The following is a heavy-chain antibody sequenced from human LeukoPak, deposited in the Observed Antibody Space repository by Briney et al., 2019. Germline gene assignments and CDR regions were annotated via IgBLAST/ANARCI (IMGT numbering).Heavy chain of an antibody. Sequence: PGGSLRLSCTASGFTFSSYWMNWVRQAPGKGLEWVANIKQDVSEKYYVDSVKGRFTISRDNAKKSLYLQMNSLRAEDTAVYYCARETEMANLDYWGQGTRVTVSS. CDR1: GFTFSSYW. CDR2: IKQDVSEK. CDR3: ARETEMANLDY. J-gene: IGHJ4*02. V-gene: IGHV3-7*01. D-gene: IGHD5-24*01.